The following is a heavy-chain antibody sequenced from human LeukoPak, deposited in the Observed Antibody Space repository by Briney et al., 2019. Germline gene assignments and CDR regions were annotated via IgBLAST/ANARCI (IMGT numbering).Heavy chain of an antibody. D-gene: IGHD3-10*01. J-gene: IGHJ4*02. CDR3: AKAFYGSEDYYSLFDY. V-gene: IGHV3-23*01. CDR2: ITSSGDST. CDR1: GFTFSSYA. Sequence: GGSLRLSCAASGFTFSSYAMSWVRQAPGKGLVWVSAITSSGDSTYYADSVRGRFTISRDNSKSTLYLQMNSLRAEDTAVYYCAKAFYGSEDYYSLFDYWGQGTLVTVSS.